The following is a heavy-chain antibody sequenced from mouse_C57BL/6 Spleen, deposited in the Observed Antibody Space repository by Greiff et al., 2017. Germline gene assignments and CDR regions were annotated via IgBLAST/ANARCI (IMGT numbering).Heavy chain of an antibody. CDR1: GFTFSSYA. V-gene: IGHV5-4*01. Sequence: DVQLVESGGGLVKPGGSLKLSCAASGFTFSSYAMSWVRQTPEKRLEWVATISDGGSYTYYPDNVKGRFTISRDNAKNNLYLQMSHLKSEDTAMYYCARSWDEGPFAYWGQGTLVTVSA. CDR3: ARSWDEGPFAY. D-gene: IGHD4-1*01. J-gene: IGHJ3*01. CDR2: ISDGGSYT.